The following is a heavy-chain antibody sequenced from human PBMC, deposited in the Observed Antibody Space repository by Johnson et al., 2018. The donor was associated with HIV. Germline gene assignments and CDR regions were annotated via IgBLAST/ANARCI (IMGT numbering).Heavy chain of an antibody. D-gene: IGHD6-13*01. V-gene: IGHV3-30*02. CDR3: ARVRAGAFDI. J-gene: IGHJ3*02. Sequence: QVQLVESGGGVVQPGRSLRLSCAASGFTFSSYGMHWVRQAPGKGLEWVAFIRYDGSNKYYADSVQGRFTISRDNSKNTLYLQMNNLRIEDTSLFYCARVRAGAFDIWGQGTMVTVSP. CDR2: IRYDGSNK. CDR1: GFTFSSYG.